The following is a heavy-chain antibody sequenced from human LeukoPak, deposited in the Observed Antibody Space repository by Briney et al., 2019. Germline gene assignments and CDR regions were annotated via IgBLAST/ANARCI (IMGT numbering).Heavy chain of an antibody. D-gene: IGHD5-12*01. V-gene: IGHV4-4*07. CDR2: IHTNGGT. CDR1: GASITSFY. Sequence: PSETLSLTCTVSGASITSFYYNWIRQSAGKGLEWIGRIHTNGGTDYRPSLNSRVTMSVDTSEKQISLKLTSVTAADTAVYFCSRGGGYGDYWGQGILVTVSS. CDR3: SRGGGYGDY. J-gene: IGHJ4*02.